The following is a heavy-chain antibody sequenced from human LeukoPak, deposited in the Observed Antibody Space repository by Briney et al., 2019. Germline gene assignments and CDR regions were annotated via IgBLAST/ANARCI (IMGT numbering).Heavy chain of an antibody. D-gene: IGHD2-2*01. V-gene: IGHV3-30*18. Sequence: GRSQRLSCAASGFTFSSYGMHWVRQAPGKGLEWVAVISYDGSNKYYADSVKGRFTISRDNSKNTLYLQMNSLRAEDTAVYYCAKDGGSSTSCYYWGQGTLVTVSS. CDR2: ISYDGSNK. CDR1: GFTFSSYG. CDR3: AKDGGSSTSCYY. J-gene: IGHJ4*02.